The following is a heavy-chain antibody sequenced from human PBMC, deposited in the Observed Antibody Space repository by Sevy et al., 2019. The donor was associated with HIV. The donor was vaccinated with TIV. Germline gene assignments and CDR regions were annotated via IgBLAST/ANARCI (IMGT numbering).Heavy chain of an antibody. Sequence: GGSLRLSCAASGFTFSSYDMSWVRQAPGKGLEGVSGISPTGGTTHYAESVKGRFIISRDNSKKTLVLQMNSLRAEDTALYYCAKDLEQQLGPDYWGQGTQVTVSS. D-gene: IGHD6-13*01. CDR1: GFTFSSYD. J-gene: IGHJ4*02. CDR3: AKDLEQQLGPDY. V-gene: IGHV3-23*01. CDR2: ISPTGGTT.